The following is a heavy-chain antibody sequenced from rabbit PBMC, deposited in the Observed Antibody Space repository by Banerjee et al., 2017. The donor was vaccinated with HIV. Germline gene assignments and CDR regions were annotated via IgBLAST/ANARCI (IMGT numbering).Heavy chain of an antibody. Sequence: QSLEESGGDLVKPGASLTLTCTASGFTISSSYWICWVRQAPGKGLEWIGYIYTGDDTTYYASWAKGRFTISRTSSTTMTLQMTSLTAADTATYFCTRGSSYYNWAFDPWGPGTLVTVS. CDR2: IYTGDDTT. CDR3: TRGSSYYNWAFDP. J-gene: IGHJ2*01. CDR1: GFTISSSYW. D-gene: IGHD8-1*01. V-gene: IGHV1S40*01.